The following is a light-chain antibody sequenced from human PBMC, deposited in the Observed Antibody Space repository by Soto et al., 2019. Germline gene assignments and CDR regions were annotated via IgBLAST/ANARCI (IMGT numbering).Light chain of an antibody. CDR1: SGHRSYA. CDR2: LNSDGSH. J-gene: IGLJ3*02. V-gene: IGLV4-69*01. CDR3: QTWGTGIQV. Sequence: QPVLTQSPSASASLGASVKITCTLSSGHRSYAIAWHQQQPEKGPRYLMKLNSDGSHSKGDGIPDRFSGSSSGAERYLTISSLQSGDEADYYCQTWGTGIQVFGGGTKLTVL.